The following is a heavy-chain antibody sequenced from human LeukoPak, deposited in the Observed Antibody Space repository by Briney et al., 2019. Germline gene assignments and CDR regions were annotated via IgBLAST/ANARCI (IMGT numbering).Heavy chain of an antibody. Sequence: AGGSLRLSCAASGFTFSSNWMSWVRQAPGKGLEWVANINLDGSDKQYVDSVKGRFTISRDNAKNSLSLQMDSLRAEDTAVYYCARDGNKKLGFDSWGQGTLVAVSS. V-gene: IGHV3-7*01. D-gene: IGHD2/OR15-2a*01. CDR1: GFTFSSNW. CDR3: ARDGNKKLGFDS. CDR2: INLDGSDK. J-gene: IGHJ4*02.